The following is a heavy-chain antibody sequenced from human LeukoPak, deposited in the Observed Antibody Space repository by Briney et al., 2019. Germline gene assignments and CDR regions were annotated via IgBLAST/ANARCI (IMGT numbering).Heavy chain of an antibody. CDR2: ISDSGGTT. CDR3: AKGKINHEGAFDI. CDR1: GFKFDAYP. J-gene: IGHJ3*02. Sequence: GGSLKLFCAASGFKFDAYPMSWVRQAPGKGLEWVSSISDSGGTTHYAESVRGRFSLSRDNFEKTLYLQMNRLRAEDTALYYCAKGKINHEGAFDIWGQGTRVIVAS. V-gene: IGHV3-23*01.